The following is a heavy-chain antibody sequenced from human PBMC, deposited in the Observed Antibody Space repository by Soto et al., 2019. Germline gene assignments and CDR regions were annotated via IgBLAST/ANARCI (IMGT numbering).Heavy chain of an antibody. CDR2: VYYSGST. V-gene: IGHV4-59*08. CDR1: GGSISSYY. D-gene: IGHD6-13*01. Sequence: PSETLSLTCTVSGGSISSYYWSWIRQPPGKGLEWIGYVYYSGSTNYNPSLKSRVTISVDTSKNQFSLKLSSVTAADTAVYYCARLVAAAGSLFDPWGQGTLVTSPQ. CDR3: ARLVAAAGSLFDP. J-gene: IGHJ5*02.